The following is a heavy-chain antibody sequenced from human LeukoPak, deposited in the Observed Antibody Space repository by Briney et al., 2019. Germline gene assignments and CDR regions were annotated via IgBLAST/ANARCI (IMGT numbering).Heavy chain of an antibody. D-gene: IGHD6-19*01. CDR2: IDPNGRYT. Sequence: QPGGSLRLSCAASGFTFSNHYMHWVRQAPGKGLVSVSRIDPNGRYTSCADSVKGRFTISRDNAKNTLYLQMNTLGAEDTALYYCVRGSTDWNGMDVWGQGTTVTVSS. CDR1: GFTFSNHY. CDR3: VRGSTDWNGMDV. J-gene: IGHJ6*02. V-gene: IGHV3-74*01.